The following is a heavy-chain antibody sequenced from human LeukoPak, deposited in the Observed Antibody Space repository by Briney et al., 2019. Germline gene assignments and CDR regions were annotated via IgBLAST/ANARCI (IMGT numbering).Heavy chain of an antibody. CDR2: ISASGGTT. Sequence: PGGSLRLSCAASGFTFSRYAMSWVRQAPGKGLEWVSAISASGGTTHYADSVKGRFTISRDNSKNTLYLQMNSLRAEDTAVYYCAKEAGDYGDYSRYFDLWGRGTLVTVSS. CDR1: GFTFSRYA. D-gene: IGHD4-17*01. J-gene: IGHJ2*01. V-gene: IGHV3-23*01. CDR3: AKEAGDYGDYSRYFDL.